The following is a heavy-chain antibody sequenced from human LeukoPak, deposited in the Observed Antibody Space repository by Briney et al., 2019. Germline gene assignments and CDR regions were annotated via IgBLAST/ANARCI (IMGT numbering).Heavy chain of an antibody. D-gene: IGHD1-26*01. V-gene: IGHV4-59*01. CDR2: IYYSGST. Sequence: SETLSLTCTVSGGSSRSYCWSWIRQPPGKGLEWIGFIYYSGSTNYNPSLKSRVTISIDTSKNQFSLKLNSVTAADTAVYYCARASGTYSIYYYYGMDVWGQGTTVTVSS. J-gene: IGHJ6*02. CDR1: GGSSRSYC. CDR3: ARASGTYSIYYYYGMDV.